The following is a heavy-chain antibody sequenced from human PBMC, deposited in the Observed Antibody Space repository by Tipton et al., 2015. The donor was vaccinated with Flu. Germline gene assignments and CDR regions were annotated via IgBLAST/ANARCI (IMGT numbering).Heavy chain of an antibody. CDR3: AKDSRYSSGLDAFDI. CDR1: GFTFSSYA. D-gene: IGHD6-19*01. J-gene: IGHJ3*02. Sequence: SLRLSCAASGFTFSSYAMSWVCQAPGKGLEWVSAISGSGGSTYYADSVKGRFTISRDNSKNTLYLQMNSLRAEDTAVYYCAKDSRYSSGLDAFDIWGQGTMVTVSS. CDR2: ISGSGGST. V-gene: IGHV3-23*01.